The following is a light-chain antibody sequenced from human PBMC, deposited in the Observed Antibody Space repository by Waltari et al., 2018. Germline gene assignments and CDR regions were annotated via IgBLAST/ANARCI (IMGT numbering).Light chain of an antibody. Sequence: DIVMTQSPDSLAVSLGARATIDCKSNQTVLYSSNNKDYLAWYQPDPGQPPKLVFYWASTRESGVPDRFSASGSGTDFTLTISSLQAEDVAVYYCQQYYSSPYTFGQGTKLEIK. CDR1: QTVLYSSNNKDY. J-gene: IGKJ2*01. CDR3: QQYYSSPYT. V-gene: IGKV4-1*01. CDR2: WAS.